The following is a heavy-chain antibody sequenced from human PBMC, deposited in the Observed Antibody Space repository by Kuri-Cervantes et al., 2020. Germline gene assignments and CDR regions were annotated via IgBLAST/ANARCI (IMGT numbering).Heavy chain of an antibody. Sequence: ASVKVSCKASGYTFTSYDINWVRQDTGQGLEWMGWMNPNSGNTGYAQKFQGRVTMNRNTSISKAYMELSSLRSEDTAVYYCARGRLGATMNFDYWGQGTLVTVSS. J-gene: IGHJ4*02. CDR2: MNPNSGNT. D-gene: IGHD1-26*01. CDR3: ARGRLGATMNFDY. CDR1: GYTFTSYD. V-gene: IGHV1-8*01.